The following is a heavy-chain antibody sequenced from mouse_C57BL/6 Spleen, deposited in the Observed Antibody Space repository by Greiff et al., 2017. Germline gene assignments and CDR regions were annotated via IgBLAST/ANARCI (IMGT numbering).Heavy chain of an antibody. D-gene: IGHD2-3*01. CDR2: ISSGGDYI. J-gene: IGHJ4*01. Sequence: EVHLVESGEGLVKPGGSLKLSCAASGFTFSSYAMSWVRQTPEKRLEWVAYISSGGDYIYYADTVKGRFTISRDNARNTLYLQMSSLKSEDTAMYYCTRGGAYDDPYYYAMDYWGQGTSVTVSS. CDR3: TRGGAYDDPYYYAMDY. CDR1: GFTFSSYA. V-gene: IGHV5-9-1*02.